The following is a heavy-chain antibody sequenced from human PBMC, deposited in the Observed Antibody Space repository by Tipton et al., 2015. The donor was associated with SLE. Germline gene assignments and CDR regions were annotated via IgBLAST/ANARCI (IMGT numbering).Heavy chain of an antibody. CDR3: ARVFASTWYDPWRWFDP. CDR2: IYTGGYT. CDR1: GGSISSYY. D-gene: IGHD6-13*01. J-gene: IGHJ5*02. Sequence: TLSLTCTVSGGSISSYYWAWIRQPAGKGLEWIGRIYTGGYTKYNPSFENRVTVDASKDQFSLKLSSVTAADTAVYYCARVFASTWYDPWRWFDPWGQGTLVTVSS. V-gene: IGHV4-4*07.